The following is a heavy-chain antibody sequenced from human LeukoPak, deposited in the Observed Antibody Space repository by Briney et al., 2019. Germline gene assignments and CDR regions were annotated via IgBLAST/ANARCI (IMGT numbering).Heavy chain of an antibody. J-gene: IGHJ4*02. CDR3: ARDGTAMVREYFDY. CDR1: GGSVTTSSYY. CDR2: IYYTGGT. V-gene: IGHV4-39*02. Sequence: SETLSLTCSVSGGSVTTSSYYWGWIRQPPEKGLEWIGSIYYTGGTYYSPSLKSRVTISVDTSKNQYSLKLSSVTAADTAVYYCARDGTAMVREYFDYWGQGTLVTVSS. D-gene: IGHD5-18*01.